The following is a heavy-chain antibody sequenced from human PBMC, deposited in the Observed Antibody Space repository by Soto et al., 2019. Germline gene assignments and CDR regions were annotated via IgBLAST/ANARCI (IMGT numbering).Heavy chain of an antibody. Sequence: SETLSLTCTVSGGSISSYYLSWIRQPPGKGLEWIGYIYYSGSTNYNPSLKSRVTISVDTSKNQFSLKLSSVTAADTAVYYCARARGARYFDYWGQGTLVTVSS. CDR2: IYYSGST. D-gene: IGHD2-15*01. CDR1: GGSISSYY. CDR3: ARARGARYFDY. V-gene: IGHV4-59*08. J-gene: IGHJ4*02.